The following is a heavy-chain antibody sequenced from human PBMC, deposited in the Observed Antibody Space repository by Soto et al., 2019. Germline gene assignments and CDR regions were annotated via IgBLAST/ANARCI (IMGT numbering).Heavy chain of an antibody. D-gene: IGHD3-9*01. J-gene: IGHJ4*02. V-gene: IGHV5-51*01. Sequence: GESLKISCKGSGYSFTSYWIGWVRQMPGKGLEWMGIIYPGDSDTRYSPSFQGQVTISADKSISTAYLQWSSLKASDTAMYYCARRASLRYFDWLPPGPDFDYWGQGTLVTVSS. CDR3: ARRASLRYFDWLPPGPDFDY. CDR2: IYPGDSDT. CDR1: GYSFTSYW.